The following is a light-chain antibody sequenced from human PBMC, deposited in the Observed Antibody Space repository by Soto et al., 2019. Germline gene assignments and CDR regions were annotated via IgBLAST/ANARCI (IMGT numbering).Light chain of an antibody. Sequence: EIVLTQSPGTLSLSQGERATLSCRASQSVGSTYLAWYQQKPGQAPKLLIYGVSSRATGIPDRFSGSGSGTDFTLTISRLEPEDFAVYYCQQYGTSPLTFGPGTKVDI. V-gene: IGKV3-20*01. CDR3: QQYGTSPLT. J-gene: IGKJ3*01. CDR1: QSVGSTY. CDR2: GVS.